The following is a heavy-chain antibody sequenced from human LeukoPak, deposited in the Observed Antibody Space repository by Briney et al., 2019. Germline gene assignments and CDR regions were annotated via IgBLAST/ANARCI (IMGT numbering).Heavy chain of an antibody. CDR2: IIPIFGTA. CDR3: ASLRVTMVRGLLPGYFDL. V-gene: IGHV1-69*06. CDR1: GGTFSSYA. D-gene: IGHD3-10*01. Sequence: EASVKVSCKASGGTFSSYAISWVRQAPGQGLEWIGGIIPIFGTANYAQKFQGRVTITADKSTSTAYMELSSLGSEDTAVYYCASLRVTMVRGLLPGYFDLWGRGTLVTVSS. J-gene: IGHJ2*01.